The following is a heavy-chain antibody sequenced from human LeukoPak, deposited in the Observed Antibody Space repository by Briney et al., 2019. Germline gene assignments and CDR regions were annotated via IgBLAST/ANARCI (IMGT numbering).Heavy chain of an antibody. Sequence: SETLSLTCTVSGGSISSYYWSWIRQPPGKGLEWIGYIFYTGSTNYNPSLKSRVTISVDTSKNQFSLKLNSVSAADTAVYYCARATARRAHFDYWGQGTLVTVSS. J-gene: IGHJ4*02. D-gene: IGHD6-6*01. CDR2: IFYTGST. CDR3: ARATARRAHFDY. CDR1: GGSISSYY. V-gene: IGHV4-59*01.